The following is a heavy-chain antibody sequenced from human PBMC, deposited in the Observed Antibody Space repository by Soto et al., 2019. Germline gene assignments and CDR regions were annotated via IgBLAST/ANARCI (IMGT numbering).Heavy chain of an antibody. J-gene: IGHJ4*02. CDR3: ARDCGGLDY. D-gene: IGHD2-21*01. CDR1: YL. CDR2: LSSGGFGA. V-gene: IGHV3-74*03. Sequence: YLMHWVRKEQGRGLEWVSRLSSGGFGAAYADSVKGRFFISRDIARNTLFLQMNSLRADYTGVYCHARDCGGLDYSGRRTLVTVSS.